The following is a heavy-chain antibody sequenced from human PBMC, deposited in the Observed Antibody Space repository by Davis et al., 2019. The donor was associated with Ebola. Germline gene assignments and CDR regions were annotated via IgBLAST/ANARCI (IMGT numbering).Heavy chain of an antibody. J-gene: IGHJ6*02. CDR2: IYPGDSDT. CDR3: ARRRYCSSTSCYPRYYYGMDV. D-gene: IGHD2-2*01. Sequence: GESLKIPCKGSGYSFTSYWIGWVRQMPGKGLELIGIIYPGDSDTRYSPSFQGQVTIPADKSISTAYLQWISLKASDTAMYYCARRRYCSSTSCYPRYYYGMDVWGQGTTVTVSS. CDR1: GYSFTSYW. V-gene: IGHV5-51*01.